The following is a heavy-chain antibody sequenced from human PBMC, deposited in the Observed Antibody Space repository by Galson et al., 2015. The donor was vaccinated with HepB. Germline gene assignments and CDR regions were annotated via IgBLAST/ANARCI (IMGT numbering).Heavy chain of an antibody. D-gene: IGHD1-26*01. CDR3: AKDGATSAWNAFDI. V-gene: IGHV3-33*06. CDR1: GFTFRSYG. CDR2: IWYDDSNK. Sequence: SLRLSCAASGFTFRSYGMHWVRQAPGKGLEWVTSIWYDDSNKYYADSVKGRFTISRDNSNNTLYLQMSSLRAEDTAVYYCAKDGATSAWNAFDIWGQGTLVTVSS. J-gene: IGHJ3*02.